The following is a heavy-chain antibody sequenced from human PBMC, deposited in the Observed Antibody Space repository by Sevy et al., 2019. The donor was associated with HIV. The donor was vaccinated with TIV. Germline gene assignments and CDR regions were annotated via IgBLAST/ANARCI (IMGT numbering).Heavy chain of an antibody. Sequence: GGSLRRSCAASGFTFSPYWMTWVRQAPGRGLEWVANIKPDGRDKYYVDSVKGRFTISRDNAKNSPYLQMNSLRADDTAMYDSARGVGLDCWGQGALVTVSS. CDR3: ARGVGLDC. J-gene: IGHJ4*02. V-gene: IGHV3-7*01. CDR2: IKPDGRDK. D-gene: IGHD1-26*01. CDR1: GFTFSPYW.